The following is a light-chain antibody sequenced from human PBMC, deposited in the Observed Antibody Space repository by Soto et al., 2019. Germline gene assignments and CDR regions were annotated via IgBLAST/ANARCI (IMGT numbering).Light chain of an antibody. CDR3: QQSYIAPLT. Sequence: DIQMTQSPSTLSASVGDRVTITCRASQTISGFLDWYQQKPGEAHNLLIYAASTLQSGVPSRFSGSGSGTDFTLTISSLQPEDFATYYCQQSYIAPLTFGGGTKVDI. CDR1: QTISGF. V-gene: IGKV1-39*01. J-gene: IGKJ4*01. CDR2: AAS.